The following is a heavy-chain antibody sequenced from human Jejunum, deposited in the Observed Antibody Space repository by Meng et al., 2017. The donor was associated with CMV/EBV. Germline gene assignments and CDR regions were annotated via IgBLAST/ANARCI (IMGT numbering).Heavy chain of an antibody. Sequence: LRLSCAASGVTFSDSYMSWIRQAPGKGLEWVSYISSSGSTIYYADSVKGRFTISRDNAKNSLYLQMNSLRADDTAVYYCAREIRPIDYWGQGTLVTVSS. D-gene: IGHD3-10*01. CDR3: AREIRPIDY. CDR1: GVTFSDSY. CDR2: ISSSGSTI. V-gene: IGHV3-11*01. J-gene: IGHJ4*02.